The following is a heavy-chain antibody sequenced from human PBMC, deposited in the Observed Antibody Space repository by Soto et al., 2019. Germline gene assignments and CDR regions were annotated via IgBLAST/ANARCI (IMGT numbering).Heavy chain of an antibody. CDR3: ARDYGSGIVLLRDGRWYFDL. CDR1: GYTFTSYA. D-gene: IGHD3-10*01. CDR2: INAGNGNT. V-gene: IGHV1-3*01. Sequence: GSSVKVSCKASGYTFTSYAMHWVRQAPGQRLEWMGWINAGNGNTKYSQKFQGRVTITRDTSASTAYMELSSLRSEDTAVYYCARDYGSGIVLLRDGRWYFDLWGRGTLVTVSS. J-gene: IGHJ2*01.